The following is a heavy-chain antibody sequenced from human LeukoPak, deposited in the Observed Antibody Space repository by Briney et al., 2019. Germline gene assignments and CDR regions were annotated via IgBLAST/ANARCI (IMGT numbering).Heavy chain of an antibody. D-gene: IGHD6-13*01. CDR1: GFTVSNNY. V-gene: IGHV3-53*01. J-gene: IGHJ4*02. CDR3: ARMIAAAGTTGGDYFDH. CDR2: IYSGGST. Sequence: PGRSLRLSCAASGFTVSNNYMSWVRQAPGKGLEWVSIIYSGGSTYYADSVKGRFTISRDNSKNTLYLQMNSLRAEDTAVYYCARMIAAAGTTGGDYFDHWGQGTLVTVSS.